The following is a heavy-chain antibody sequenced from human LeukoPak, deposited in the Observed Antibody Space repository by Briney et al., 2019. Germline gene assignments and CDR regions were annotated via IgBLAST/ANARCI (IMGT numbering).Heavy chain of an antibody. CDR3: ARVLSSSWHYDLDY. CDR1: GFTFDDYG. V-gene: IGHV3-21*01. CDR2: ISSSSSYI. Sequence: GGSLRLSCAASGFTFDDYGMSWVRQAPGKGLEWVSSISSSSSYIFYAGSVKGRFTVSRDNAKNSLYLQMNSLRAEDTAVYYCARVLSSSWHYDLDYWGQGTLVTVSP. D-gene: IGHD6-13*01. J-gene: IGHJ4*02.